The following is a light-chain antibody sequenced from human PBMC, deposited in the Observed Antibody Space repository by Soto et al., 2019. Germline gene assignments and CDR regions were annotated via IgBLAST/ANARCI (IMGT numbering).Light chain of an antibody. J-gene: IGLJ2*01. CDR2: DNN. V-gene: IGLV1-51*01. CDR3: GTWDTSPYLGVV. Sequence: QSVLTQPPSVSAAPGQKVTISCSGSSSNIGGNYVSWYQHLPRRAPKLLIYDNNKRPSGIPDRFSGSKSGTSATLDITGLQTGDEADYYSGTWDTSPYLGVVFGGGTKVTVL. CDR1: SSNIGGNY.